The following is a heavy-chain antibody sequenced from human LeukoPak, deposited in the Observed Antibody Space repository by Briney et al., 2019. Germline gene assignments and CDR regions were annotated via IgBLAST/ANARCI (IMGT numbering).Heavy chain of an antibody. Sequence: SETLSLTCTVYGGSFNTYYWSWIRQPPGKGLEWIGEIIHSVSTTYNPSLKSRVTISVDTSKNQFSLNLSSVTAADTGVYYCARRYPRPRDHFDYWGQGTLVTVSS. CDR3: ARRYPRPRDHFDY. D-gene: IGHD1-26*01. V-gene: IGHV4-34*12. CDR1: GGSFNTYY. CDR2: IIHSVST. J-gene: IGHJ4*02.